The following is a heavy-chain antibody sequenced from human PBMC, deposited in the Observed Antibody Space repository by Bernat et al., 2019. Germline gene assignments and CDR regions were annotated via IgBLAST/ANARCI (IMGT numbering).Heavy chain of an antibody. D-gene: IGHD2-15*01. CDR3: ARGPSGGSWNYYYYYGMDV. CDR2: IYSGGST. CDR1: GFTVSSNY. Sequence: EVQLVESGGGLVQPGGSLRLSCAASGFTVSSNYMSWVRQAPGKGLEWVSVIYSGGSTYYADSVKGRFTISRHNSKNMLYLQMKSLRAEDTAVYYCARGPSGGSWNYYYYYGMDVWGQGTTVTVSS. J-gene: IGHJ6*02. V-gene: IGHV3-53*04.